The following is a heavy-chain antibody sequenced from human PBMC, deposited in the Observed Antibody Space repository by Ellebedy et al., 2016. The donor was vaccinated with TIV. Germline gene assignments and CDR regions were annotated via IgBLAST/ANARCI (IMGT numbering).Heavy chain of an antibody. D-gene: IGHD3-10*01. CDR1: GFNSDDFA. CDR2: INWHSGTI. CDR3: AKATMARYYYFGMDV. J-gene: IGHJ6*02. Sequence: SLKISCAASGFNSDDFAMYWVRQAPGKGLEWVSGINWHSGTIGYADSVKGRFTITRDNAKDSLYLQMDSLREEDTALYYCAKATMARYYYFGMDVWGQGTTVIVSS. V-gene: IGHV3-9*02.